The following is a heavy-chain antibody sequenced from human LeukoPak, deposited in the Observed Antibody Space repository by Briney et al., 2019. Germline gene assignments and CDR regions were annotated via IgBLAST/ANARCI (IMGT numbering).Heavy chain of an antibody. V-gene: IGHV1-2*02. CDR3: AKGNDYVWGSPEGPTSPLDY. CDR2: INPNSGGT. CDR1: GYTFTGYY. Sequence: GSVKVSCKASGYTFTGYYMHWVRQAPGQGLEWMGWINPNSGGTNYAQKFQGRVTMTRDTSISTAYMELSRLRSDDTAVYYCAKGNDYVWGSPEGPTSPLDYWGQGTLVTVSS. J-gene: IGHJ4*02. D-gene: IGHD3-16*01.